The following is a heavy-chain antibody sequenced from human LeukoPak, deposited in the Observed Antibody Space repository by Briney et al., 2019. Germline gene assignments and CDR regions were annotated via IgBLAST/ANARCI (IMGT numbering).Heavy chain of an antibody. J-gene: IGHJ5*02. V-gene: IGHV1-69*13. CDR1: GGTFSSYA. CDR2: ISPIFCTA. D-gene: IGHD2-15*01. CDR3: ARDRLGYCSGGSCYGYDNWFDP. Sequence: SVKVSCKASGGTFSSYAISWVRQAPGQGLEWMGGISPIFCTANYAQKFQGRVTFTADESTSTAYMELSSLRSEDTAVYYCARDRLGYCSGGSCYGYDNWFDPWGQGTLVTVSS.